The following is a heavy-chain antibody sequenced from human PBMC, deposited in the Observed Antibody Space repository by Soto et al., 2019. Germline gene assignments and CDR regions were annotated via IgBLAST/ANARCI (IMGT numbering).Heavy chain of an antibody. V-gene: IGHV5-51*01. CDR1: GYSFTSYW. J-gene: IGHJ4*02. CDR3: ARLRAEKWSSGWYFDY. D-gene: IGHD6-19*01. Sequence: PGESLKISCKGSGYSFTSYWIGWVRQMSGKGLEWMGIIYPGDSDTRYSPSFQGQVTISADKSISTAYPQWSSLKASDTAMYYCARLRAEKWSSGWYFDYWGQGTLVTVSS. CDR2: IYPGDSDT.